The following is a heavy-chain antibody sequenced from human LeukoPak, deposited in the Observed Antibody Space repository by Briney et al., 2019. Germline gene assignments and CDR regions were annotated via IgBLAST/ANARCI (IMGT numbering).Heavy chain of an antibody. D-gene: IGHD1-14*01. V-gene: IGHV3-33*08. J-gene: IGHJ6*02. CDR1: GFTVSSNY. CDR2: IWSDGSNE. CDR3: ARDPDRSTYGMDV. Sequence: GGSLRLSCAASGFTVSSNYMSWVRQAPGKGLEWVAVIWSDGSNEYYADSVKGRFTISRDNSKNTLYLQMSSLRAEDTAVYYCARDPDRSTYGMDVWGQGTTVTVSS.